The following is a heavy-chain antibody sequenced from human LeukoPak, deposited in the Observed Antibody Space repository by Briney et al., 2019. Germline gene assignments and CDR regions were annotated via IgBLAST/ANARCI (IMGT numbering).Heavy chain of an antibody. V-gene: IGHV3-30-3*01. J-gene: IGHJ5*02. CDR2: ISYDGSNK. Sequence: GGSLTLSCAASGFTFSSYAMHWVRQAPGKGLEWVAVISYDGSNKYYADSVKGRFTISRDNSKNTLYLQMNSLRAEDTAVYYCAREIAAGSRGNWFDPWGQGTLVTVSS. D-gene: IGHD6-13*01. CDR3: AREIAAGSRGNWFDP. CDR1: GFTFSSYA.